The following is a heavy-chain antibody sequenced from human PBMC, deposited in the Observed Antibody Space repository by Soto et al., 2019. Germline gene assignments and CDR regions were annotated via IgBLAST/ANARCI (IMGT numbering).Heavy chain of an antibody. V-gene: IGHV3-23*01. J-gene: IGHJ3*02. CDR2: ISGSGGST. D-gene: IGHD2-15*01. Sequence: GGSLRLSCAASGFTFSSYAMSWVRQAPGKGLEWVSAISGSGGSTYYADSVKGRFTISRDNSKNTLYLQMNSLRAEDTAVYYCAKDLEGYCSGGSCFSFDIWGQGTMVTVSS. CDR1: GFTFSSYA. CDR3: AKDLEGYCSGGSCFSFDI.